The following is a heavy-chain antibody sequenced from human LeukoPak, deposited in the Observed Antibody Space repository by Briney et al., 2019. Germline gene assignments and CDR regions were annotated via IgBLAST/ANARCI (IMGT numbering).Heavy chain of an antibody. CDR1: GGSLSNYY. CDR3: ARANFNFYDTSAYNI. Sequence: SETLSLTCNVSGGSLSNYYWNWIRQTPERGLEWIGYISYAGSTAYSPSLRSRVTISLDTSKNQFSLRLSSLTAADSAVYYCARANFNFYDTSAYNIWGRGTQVTVSS. V-gene: IGHV4-59*01. CDR2: ISYAGST. J-gene: IGHJ4*02. D-gene: IGHD3-22*01.